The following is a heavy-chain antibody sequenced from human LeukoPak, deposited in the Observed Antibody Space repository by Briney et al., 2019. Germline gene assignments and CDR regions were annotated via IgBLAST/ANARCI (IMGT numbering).Heavy chain of an antibody. V-gene: IGHV1-46*01. Sequence: ASVKVSFKASGYTFTSYYMHWVRQAPGQGLEWMGIINPSGGSTSYAQKFQGRVTMTRDTSTSTVYMELSSLRSEDTAVYYCARAANDYGSGSYPSYWGQGTLVTVSS. CDR1: GYTFTSYY. CDR3: ARAANDYGSGSYPSY. D-gene: IGHD3-10*01. J-gene: IGHJ4*02. CDR2: INPSGGST.